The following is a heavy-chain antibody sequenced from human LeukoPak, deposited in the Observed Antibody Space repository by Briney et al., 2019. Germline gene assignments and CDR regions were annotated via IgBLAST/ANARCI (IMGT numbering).Heavy chain of an antibody. V-gene: IGHV4-34*01. Sequence: SETLSLTCAVYAGSFRGYYWSWIRQPPGKGLEWIGEINHSGSTKYNPSLTSRVTISVDTSNNQISLKLNSVTAADTAVYYCAGNNSYLAYWGQGIRVTVSS. CDR3: AGNNSYLAY. CDR2: INHSGST. CDR1: AGSFRGYY. D-gene: IGHD1-20*01. J-gene: IGHJ4*02.